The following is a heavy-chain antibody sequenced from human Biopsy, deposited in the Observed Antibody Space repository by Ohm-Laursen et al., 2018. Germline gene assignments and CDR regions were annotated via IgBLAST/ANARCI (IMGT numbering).Heavy chain of an antibody. V-gene: IGHV4-4*07. Sequence: PGTLSLTCPVSGDSIRNYYWSWIRQAAGKGLEWIGRIYPGGGTIYNPSLKSRVTMSVDTSKNHFSLNLNSVTAADTAVYYCAGIVLGPTNDAFDIWGQGTMVTVSS. CDR2: IYPGGGT. CDR1: GDSIRNYY. D-gene: IGHD1-26*01. CDR3: AGIVLGPTNDAFDI. J-gene: IGHJ3*02.